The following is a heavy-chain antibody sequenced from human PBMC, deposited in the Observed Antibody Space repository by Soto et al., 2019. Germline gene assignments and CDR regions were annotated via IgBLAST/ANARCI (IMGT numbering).Heavy chain of an antibody. Sequence: GGSLRLSCAASGFTFSNAWMSWVRQAPGKGLEWVGRIKSKTDGGTTDYAAPVKGRFTISRDDSKNTLYLQMNSLKTEDTAVYYCTTDSKSPGYCSGGSCYYDAFDIWGQGTMVTVSS. J-gene: IGHJ3*02. V-gene: IGHV3-15*01. CDR1: GFTFSNAW. CDR3: TTDSKSPGYCSGGSCYYDAFDI. CDR2: IKSKTDGGTT. D-gene: IGHD2-15*01.